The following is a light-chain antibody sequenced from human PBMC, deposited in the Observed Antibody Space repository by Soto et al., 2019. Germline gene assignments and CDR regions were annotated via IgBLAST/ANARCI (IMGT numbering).Light chain of an antibody. V-gene: IGLV4-69*01. Sequence: QSVLTQSPSASASLGASVKLTCTLSSGHSSYAIAWHQQQPEKGPRYLMKLNSDGSHSKGDGIPDRFSGSSSGAERYLTISSLQSEDEADYYCQTWGTGIHRVFGTETKLTVL. J-gene: IGLJ1*01. CDR3: QTWGTGIHRV. CDR1: SGHSSYA. CDR2: LNSDGSH.